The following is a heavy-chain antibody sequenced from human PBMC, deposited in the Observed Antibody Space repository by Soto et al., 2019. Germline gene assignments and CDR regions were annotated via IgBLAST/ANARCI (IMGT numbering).Heavy chain of an antibody. Sequence: QVQLVQSGTEVKKPGSSVKVSCKASGGTFRNYPINWVRQAPGQGLEWMGSIFPLTDIPDYAQNFQARLTISADKSTSTAYMDLSSLPSDDTAMYFCARGPLVVLNYFESWGQGTLVTVSS. V-gene: IGHV1-69*02. CDR3: ARGPLVVLNYFES. CDR2: IFPLTDIP. CDR1: GGTFRNYP. J-gene: IGHJ4*02.